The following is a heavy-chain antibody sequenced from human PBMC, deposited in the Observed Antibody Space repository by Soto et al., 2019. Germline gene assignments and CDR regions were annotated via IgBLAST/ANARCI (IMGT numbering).Heavy chain of an antibody. J-gene: IGHJ3*02. Sequence: PGGSLRLSCAASGFTVSSNYMSWVRQAPGKGLEWVSVIYSGGSTYYADSVKGRFTISRDNSKNTLYLQMNSLRAEDTAVYYCARATTDYGDVDAFDIWGQGTMVNVSS. D-gene: IGHD4-17*01. V-gene: IGHV3-53*01. CDR2: IYSGGST. CDR1: GFTVSSNY. CDR3: ARATTDYGDVDAFDI.